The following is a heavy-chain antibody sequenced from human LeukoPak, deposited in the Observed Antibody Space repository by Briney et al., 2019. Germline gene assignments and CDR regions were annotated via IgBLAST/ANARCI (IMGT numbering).Heavy chain of an antibody. CDR3: ARDPILWFGELLEGDY. V-gene: IGHV3-30-3*01. J-gene: IGHJ4*02. D-gene: IGHD3-10*01. CDR1: GFTFSSYS. CDR2: TSYDGSNK. Sequence: PGGSLRLSCAASGFTFSSYSMHWVRQAPGKGLEWVALTSYDGSNKYYADSVKGRFTISRDNSKNTLYLPMHSLRTEDTAMYYCARDPILWFGELLEGDYWGQGTLVTVSS.